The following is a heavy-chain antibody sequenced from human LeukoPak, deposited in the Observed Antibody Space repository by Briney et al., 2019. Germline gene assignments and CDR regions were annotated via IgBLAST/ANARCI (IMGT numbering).Heavy chain of an antibody. D-gene: IGHD2-15*01. V-gene: IGHV5-51*01. J-gene: IGHJ6*02. CDR1: GYSFTNYW. CDR2: IYPGDSDT. Sequence: GESLKISCKGSGYSFTNYWIGWVRQMPGKGLELMGIIYPGDSDTRYSPSFPGQVTISADKSISTAYLQWSSLKASDTAMYYCARLPDCSGGNCYYSYGMDVWGQGTTVTVSS. CDR3: ARLPDCSGGNCYYSYGMDV.